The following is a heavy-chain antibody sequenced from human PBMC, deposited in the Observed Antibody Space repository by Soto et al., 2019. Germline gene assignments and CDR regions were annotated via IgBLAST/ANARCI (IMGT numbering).Heavy chain of an antibody. V-gene: IGHV3-21*01. J-gene: IGHJ4*02. Sequence: GGSLRLSCAASGFTFSNYNMNWVRQAPGNGLEWVSSVSRRSSYIYYSESVKGRFTISRDNAKNSLYPQMNSLRADDTAIYYCARDNVPSDFLDSWGQGTLVTVSS. CDR1: GFTFSNYN. CDR2: VSRRSSYI. CDR3: ARDNVPSDFLDS. D-gene: IGHD2-8*01.